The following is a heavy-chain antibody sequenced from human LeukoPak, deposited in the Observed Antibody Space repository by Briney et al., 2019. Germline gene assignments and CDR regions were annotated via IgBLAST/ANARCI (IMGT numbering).Heavy chain of an antibody. J-gene: IGHJ4*02. CDR3: AKERGIYSGYDYFDY. CDR1: GFTFNDYA. V-gene: IGHV3-23*01. D-gene: IGHD5-12*01. CDR2: IGGSGGST. Sequence: GGSLRLSCAASGFTFNDYAMSWVRQYPGKGPEWVSAIGGSGGSTYYADSVKGRFTISRDNSKNTLYLQMNSLRAEDTALYYCAKERGIYSGYDYFDYWGQGTLVTVSS.